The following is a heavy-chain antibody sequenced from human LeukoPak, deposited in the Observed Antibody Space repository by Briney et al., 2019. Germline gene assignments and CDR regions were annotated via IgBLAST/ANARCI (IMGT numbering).Heavy chain of an antibody. CDR3: AEDPGILWFGESARGY. Sequence: GGSLRLSCAASGFTFSSYAMSWVRQAPGKGLEWVSAISGSGGSTYYADSVKGRFTISRDNSKNTLYLQMNSLRAEDTAVYYCAEDPGILWFGESARGYWGQGTLVTVSS. J-gene: IGHJ4*02. CDR2: ISGSGGST. CDR1: GFTFSSYA. V-gene: IGHV3-23*01. D-gene: IGHD3-10*01.